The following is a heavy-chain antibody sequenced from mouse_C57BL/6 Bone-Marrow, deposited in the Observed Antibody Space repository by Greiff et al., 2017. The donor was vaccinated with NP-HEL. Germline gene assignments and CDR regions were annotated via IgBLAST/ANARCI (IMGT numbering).Heavy chain of an antibody. J-gene: IGHJ2*01. CDR2: ISSGSSTI. CDR1: GFTFSDYG. Sequence: EVQGVESGGGLVKPGGSLKLSCAASGFTFSDYGMHWVRQAPEKGLEWVAYISSGSSTIYYADTVKGRFTISRDNAKNTLFLQMTSLRSEDTAMYYCAKGISDYYGSTLYYFDYWGQGTTLTVSS. CDR3: AKGISDYYGSTLYYFDY. D-gene: IGHD1-1*01. V-gene: IGHV5-17*01.